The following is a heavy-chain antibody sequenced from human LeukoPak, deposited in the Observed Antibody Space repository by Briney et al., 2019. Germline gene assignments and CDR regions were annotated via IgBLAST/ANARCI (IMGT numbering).Heavy chain of an antibody. Sequence: PGGSLRLSCAASGFTFSSYAMSWVRQAPGKGLEWVSAISGSGGSTYFADSVKGRFTISRDNSKNSLYLQMNSLRAEDTAAYYCARHSSSWSFDYWGQGTLVTVSS. CDR1: GFTFSSYA. D-gene: IGHD6-13*01. V-gene: IGHV3-23*01. CDR2: ISGSGGST. CDR3: ARHSSSWSFDY. J-gene: IGHJ4*02.